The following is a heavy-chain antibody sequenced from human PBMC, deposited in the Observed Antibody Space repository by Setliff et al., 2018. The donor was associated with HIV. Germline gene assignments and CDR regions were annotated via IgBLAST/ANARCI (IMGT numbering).Heavy chain of an antibody. Sequence: SETLSLTCSVSGGSISSYYWSWIRQPAGKGLEWVGRMFVGESPNYNPSLKSRLSISVDTSKRQFSLKLTSVTAADTAVYYCARARGLQDSGYDYVLYYFDYWGQGTLVTVSS. CDR2: MFVGESP. D-gene: IGHD5-12*01. CDR1: GGSISSYY. V-gene: IGHV4-4*07. CDR3: ARARGLQDSGYDYVLYYFDY. J-gene: IGHJ4*02.